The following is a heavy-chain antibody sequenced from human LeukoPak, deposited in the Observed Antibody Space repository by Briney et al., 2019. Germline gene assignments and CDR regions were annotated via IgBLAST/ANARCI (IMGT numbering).Heavy chain of an antibody. V-gene: IGHV3-30*18. CDR1: GFTFSSYA. CDR3: AKDSGTLRFLEWLLLDY. J-gene: IGHJ4*02. CDR2: ISYDGSNK. Sequence: GGSLRLSCAASGFTFSSYAMSWVRQAPGKGLEWVAVISYDGSNKYYADSVKGRFTISRDNSKNTLYLQMNSLRAEDTAVYYCAKDSGTLRFLEWLLLDYWGQGTLVTVSS. D-gene: IGHD3-3*01.